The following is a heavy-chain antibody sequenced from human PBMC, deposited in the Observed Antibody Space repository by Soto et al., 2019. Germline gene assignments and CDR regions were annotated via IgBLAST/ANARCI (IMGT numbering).Heavy chain of an antibody. CDR2: IKEDGTNT. CDR1: GFAFNNDW. CDR3: ARGGGIVDN. J-gene: IGHJ4*02. V-gene: IGHV3-7*01. Sequence: EVQVVESGGDLVQPGGSLRLSCAASGFAFNNDWMTWFRQASGKGLEWVASIKEDGTNTYDAESVRGRFTLSRDNTKNSLYLQMNSLGAEDTAVYSCARGGGIVDNWGQGTRVTVSS. D-gene: IGHD3-10*01.